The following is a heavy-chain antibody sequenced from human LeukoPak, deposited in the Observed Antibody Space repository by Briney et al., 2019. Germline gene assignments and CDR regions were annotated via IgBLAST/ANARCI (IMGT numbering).Heavy chain of an antibody. V-gene: IGHV1-2*02. CDR2: INPNSGGT. Sequence: ASVKVSCKASGYTFTGYYMHWVRQAPGQGLEWMGWINPNSGGTNYAQKFQGRVTMTRDTSISTAYMELSRLRSDDTAVYYCARGSRGSPYSGYDYFDYWGQGTLVTVSS. CDR1: GYTFTGYY. CDR3: ARGSRGSPYSGYDYFDY. J-gene: IGHJ4*02. D-gene: IGHD5-12*01.